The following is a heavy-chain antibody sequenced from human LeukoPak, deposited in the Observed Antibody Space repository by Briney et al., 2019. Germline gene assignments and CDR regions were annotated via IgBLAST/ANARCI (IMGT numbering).Heavy chain of an antibody. D-gene: IGHD5/OR15-5a*01. V-gene: IGHV1-24*01. CDR3: ATFCVYDLLECFDY. Sequence: ASVKVSCKVSGDNLSELTVHWVRQAPGKGVEWIGGFDPEEGERLYAQKFEGRVTMTEDTSTDTAYMQLTSLRSEDTAVYYCATFCVYDLLECFDYWGQGTLATVSS. CDR2: FDPEEGER. CDR1: GDNLSELT. J-gene: IGHJ4*02.